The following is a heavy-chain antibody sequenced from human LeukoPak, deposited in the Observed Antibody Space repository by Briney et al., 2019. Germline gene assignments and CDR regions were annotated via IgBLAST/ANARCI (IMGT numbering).Heavy chain of an antibody. CDR2: IYYSGST. V-gene: IGHV4-59*01. CDR3: AREQHRGSGCYYFDY. D-gene: IGHD1-26*01. Sequence: SETLSLTCTVSGGSISSYYWSWIRQPPGKGLEWIGYIYYSGSTNYNPSLKSRVTISVDTSKNQFSLKLSSVTAADTAVYYCAREQHRGSGCYYFDYWGQGTLVTVSS. CDR1: GGSISSYY. J-gene: IGHJ4*02.